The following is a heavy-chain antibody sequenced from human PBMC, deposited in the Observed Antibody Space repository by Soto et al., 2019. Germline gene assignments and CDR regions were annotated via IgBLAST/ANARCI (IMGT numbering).Heavy chain of an antibody. CDR3: GRVNTDGRYDYGMDV. J-gene: IGHJ6*02. Sequence: QVQLVQSGAEVKKPGSSVKVSCKASGGTFSSYAISWVRQAPGQGLEWMGGIIPIFGTANYAQKFQGRVTITADKSTRAAYMVRSSRRSEETAVYYWGRVNTDGRYDYGMDVWGQGTTVTVSS. CDR1: GGTFSSYA. V-gene: IGHV1-69*06. CDR2: IIPIFGTA. D-gene: IGHD4-17*01.